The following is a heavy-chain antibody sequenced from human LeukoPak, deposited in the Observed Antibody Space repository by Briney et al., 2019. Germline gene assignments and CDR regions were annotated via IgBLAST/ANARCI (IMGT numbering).Heavy chain of an antibody. CDR1: GASFSDDY. D-gene: IGHD3/OR15-3a*01. CDR3: ASQTGSGLFILP. V-gene: IGHV4-34*01. Sequence: PSETLSLTCAVYGASFSDDYWNWIRQPPGKGLEWLGEMNHRGTHEYNPSLKSQVSISIDTSKNQFSLRLTSVTAADTAVYYCASQTGSGLFILPGGQGTLVTVSS. CDR2: MNHRGTH. J-gene: IGHJ4*02.